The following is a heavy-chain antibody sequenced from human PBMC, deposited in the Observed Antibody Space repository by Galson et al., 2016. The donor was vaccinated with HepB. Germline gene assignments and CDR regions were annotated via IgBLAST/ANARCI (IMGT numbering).Heavy chain of an antibody. Sequence: TLSLTCTVSRGSITSGSYYWNWIRHHPGKGLEWIGYIDYSGNTYYNPSLKSRVTISVDTSRSQLSLQLSSVTAADTAVYYCAGVAVLRFFDWFPGDAFDVWGQGTMVSVSS. D-gene: IGHD3-9*01. CDR3: AGVAVLRFFDWFPGDAFDV. V-gene: IGHV4-31*03. J-gene: IGHJ3*01. CDR2: IDYSGNT. CDR1: RGSITSGSYY.